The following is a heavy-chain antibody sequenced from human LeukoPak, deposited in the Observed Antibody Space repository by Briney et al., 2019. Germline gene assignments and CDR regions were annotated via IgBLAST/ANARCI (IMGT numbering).Heavy chain of an antibody. CDR1: GGSSSGYY. V-gene: IGHV4-34*01. D-gene: IGHD5-24*01. J-gene: IGHJ4*02. CDR3: ARGRVGREMATIEDY. Sequence: PSETLSLTCAVYGGSSSGYYWSWIRQPPGKGLEWIGQINHSGSTNYNPSLKSRVTISVDTSKNQFSLKLSSVTAADTAVYYCARGRVGREMATIEDYWGQGTLVTVSS. CDR2: INHSGST.